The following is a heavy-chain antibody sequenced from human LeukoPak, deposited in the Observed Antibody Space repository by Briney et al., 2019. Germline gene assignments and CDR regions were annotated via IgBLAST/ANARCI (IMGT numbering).Heavy chain of an antibody. V-gene: IGHV3-7*01. Sequence: GGSLRLSCAASGFTFRSSRMSWGRQAPGKGLEGGTNGKQPGGETYYVDSVKGRFTISRENDKKSLYLQMNSLRAEDTAVYYCFFFQAEDGIRDFDWSHPYDAFDIWGQGTMVTVSS. CDR3: FFFQAEDGIRDFDWSHPYDAFDI. J-gene: IGHJ3*02. D-gene: IGHD3-9*01. CDR2: GKQPGGET. CDR1: GFTFRSSR.